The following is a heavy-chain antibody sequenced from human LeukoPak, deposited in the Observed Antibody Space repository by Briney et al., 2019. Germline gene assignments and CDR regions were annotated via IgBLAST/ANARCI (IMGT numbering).Heavy chain of an antibody. CDR1: GFTFSSYG. CDR2: ISYDGSNK. CDR3: AKDLKSGYCSGGSCHSTDF. Sequence: PGGSLRLSCAASGFTFSSYGIHWVRPAPGKGLEWGAVISYDGSNKYYADSVKGRFTISRDNSTSTLYLQMNSLRGEDTAVYYYAKDLKSGYCSGGSCHSTDFRGQGTLVTVSS. V-gene: IGHV3-30*18. D-gene: IGHD2-15*01. J-gene: IGHJ4*02.